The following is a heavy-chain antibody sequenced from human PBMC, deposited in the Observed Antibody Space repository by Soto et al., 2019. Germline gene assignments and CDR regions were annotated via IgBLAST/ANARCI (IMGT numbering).Heavy chain of an antibody. J-gene: IGHJ4*02. CDR3: AKDNYGDYLYYFVY. V-gene: IGHV3-9*01. CDR1: GFTFDDYA. CDR2: ISWNSGSI. D-gene: IGHD4-17*01. Sequence: EVQLVESGGGLVQPGRSLRLSCAASGFTFDDYAMHWVRQAPGKGLEWVSGISWNSGSIGYADSVKGRFTISRDNAKNSLYLQMNSLRAEDTALYYCAKDNYGDYLYYFVYWGQGTLVTVSS.